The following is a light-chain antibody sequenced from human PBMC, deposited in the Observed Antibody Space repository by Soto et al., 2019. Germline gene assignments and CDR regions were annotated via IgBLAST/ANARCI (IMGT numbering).Light chain of an antibody. V-gene: IGLV2-14*01. CDR2: QVS. CDR1: SSDVGGYYY. CDR3: CSYAGSYTLFV. J-gene: IGLJ1*01. Sequence: QSALAQPASVSGSPGQSITISCTGTSSDVGGYYYVSWYQHHPGKAPKLMIYQVSNRPSGVSNRFSGSKSGNTASLTISGLQAEDEADYYCCSYAGSYTLFVFGTGTKVTVL.